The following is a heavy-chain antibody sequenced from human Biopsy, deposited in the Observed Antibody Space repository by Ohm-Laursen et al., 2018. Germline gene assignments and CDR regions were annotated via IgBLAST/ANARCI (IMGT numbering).Heavy chain of an antibody. D-gene: IGHD2-15*01. V-gene: IGHV3-33*08. CDR1: GFDFSDYS. CDR2: IFYDGSNT. CDR3: ARAYPPPGRRLVVVAGDFDC. Sequence: SLRLSCTASGFDFSDYSMSWVRQAPGKGLEWVAFIFYDGSNTYYADSVKGRFTISRDNAKNSLYLQMNSLRAEDTAVYYCARAYPPPGRRLVVVAGDFDCWGQGTRVTVSS. J-gene: IGHJ4*02.